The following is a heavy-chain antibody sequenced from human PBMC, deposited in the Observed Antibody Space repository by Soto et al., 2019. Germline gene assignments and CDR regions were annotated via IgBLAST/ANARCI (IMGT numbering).Heavy chain of an antibody. CDR2: MNPNSGNT. D-gene: IGHD2-15*01. CDR1: GYTFTSYD. CDR3: ASKQIWEYCSGGSCYSVREAFDI. V-gene: IGHV1-8*01. Sequence: QVQLVQSGAEVKKPGASVKVSCKASGYTFTSYDINWVRQATGQGLEWMGWMNPNSGNTGYAQQFQGRVTMTRNTSISTAYMELSSLRSEDTALYYCASKQIWEYCSGGSCYSVREAFDIWGQGTMVTVSS. J-gene: IGHJ3*02.